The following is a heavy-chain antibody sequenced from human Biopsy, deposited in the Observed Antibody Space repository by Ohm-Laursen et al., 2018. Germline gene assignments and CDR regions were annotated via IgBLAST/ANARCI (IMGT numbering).Heavy chain of an antibody. D-gene: IGHD3-9*01. Sequence: ASVKVSCKASGYTFTTYYIHWVRQAPGQGLEWMGWINPKSGGTHYLEKFRGRVTMTRDTSISTAYMEVSSLRSDDTAVYYCAIDGNDFLTDYLKIDQWGQGTLVTVSS. CDR1: GYTFTTYY. CDR3: AIDGNDFLTDYLKIDQ. J-gene: IGHJ4*02. CDR2: INPKSGGT. V-gene: IGHV1-2*02.